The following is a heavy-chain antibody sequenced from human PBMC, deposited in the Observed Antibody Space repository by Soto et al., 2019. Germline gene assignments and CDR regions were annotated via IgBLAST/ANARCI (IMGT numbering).Heavy chain of an antibody. V-gene: IGHV1-69*13. CDR2: IIPIFGTA. D-gene: IGHD2-2*01. J-gene: IGHJ6*02. Sequence: SVKVSCKASGGTFSSYAISWVRRAPGQGLEWMGGIIPIFGTANYAQKFQGRVTITADESTSTAYMELSSLRSEDTAVYYCARSVSFRYQLLKRAMDVWGQGTTVTVSS. CDR3: ARSVSFRYQLLKRAMDV. CDR1: GGTFSSYA.